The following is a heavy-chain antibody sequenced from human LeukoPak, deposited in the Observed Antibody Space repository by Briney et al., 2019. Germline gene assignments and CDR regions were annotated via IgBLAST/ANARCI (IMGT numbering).Heavy chain of an antibody. J-gene: IGHJ6*02. V-gene: IGHV4-59*08. Sequence: SETLSLTCTVSGGSISSYYWSWIRQPPGKGLEWIGYIYYSGSTNYNPSLKSRVTISVDTSKNQFSLKLSSVAAADTAVYYCARHVHCSGGSCYRYGMDVWGQGTTVTVSS. CDR3: ARHVHCSGGSCYRYGMDV. D-gene: IGHD2-15*01. CDR2: IYYSGST. CDR1: GGSISSYY.